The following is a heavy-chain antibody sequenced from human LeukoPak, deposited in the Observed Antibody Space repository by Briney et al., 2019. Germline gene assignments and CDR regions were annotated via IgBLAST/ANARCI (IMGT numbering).Heavy chain of an antibody. V-gene: IGHV2-5*01. D-gene: IGHD6-13*01. CDR3: AHRTGDSCSWYGLYFDY. J-gene: IGHJ4*02. CDR2: IYWNDDK. Sequence: SGPTLVKPTQTLTLTCTFSGFSLSTSGVGVGWIRQPPGKALEWLALIYWNDDKRYSPSLKSRLTIPKDTSKNPVVLTMTNMDSEDTATSYCAHRTGDSCSWYGLYFDYWGQGTLVTVSP. CDR1: GFSLSTSGVG.